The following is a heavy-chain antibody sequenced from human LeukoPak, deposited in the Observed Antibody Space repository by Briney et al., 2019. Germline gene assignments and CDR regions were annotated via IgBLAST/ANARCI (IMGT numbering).Heavy chain of an antibody. CDR1: GGSINSFY. J-gene: IGHJ3*02. D-gene: IGHD3-22*01. Sequence: SETLSLTCTVSGGSINSFYWSWIRHPPGKGLEWIGYISDRGSTKYNPSLKSRVTISVDTSKNQFSLKLRSTTAAGTAIYYCARHQTPTYYYQSSGHDALHIWGQGTVVTVSS. V-gene: IGHV4-59*08. CDR2: ISDRGST. CDR3: ARHQTPTYYYQSSGHDALHI.